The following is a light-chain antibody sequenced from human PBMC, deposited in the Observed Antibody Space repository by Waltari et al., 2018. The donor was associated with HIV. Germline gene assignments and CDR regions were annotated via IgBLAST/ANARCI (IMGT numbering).Light chain of an antibody. CDR2: GVN. CDR1: NTDIGLYNL. J-gene: IGLJ2*01. Sequence: QSALTQPASVSGSPGQSITIPCTGANTDIGLYNLVSWYRQHPDKAPQLVIYGVNTRPSGVSDRFSGSKSGNTASLTISSLQAEDEADYYCSSYTNTDILLFGGGTKLTVL. V-gene: IGLV2-14*01. CDR3: SSYTNTDILL.